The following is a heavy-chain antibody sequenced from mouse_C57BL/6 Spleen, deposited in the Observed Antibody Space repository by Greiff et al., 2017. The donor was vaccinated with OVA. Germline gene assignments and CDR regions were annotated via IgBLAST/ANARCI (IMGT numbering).Heavy chain of an antibody. V-gene: IGHV5-4*01. CDR2: ISDGGSYT. Sequence: EVQLVESGGGLVKPGGSLKLSCAASGFTFSSYAMSWVRQTPEKRLEWVANISDGGSYTYYPDNVKGRFTISRDNAKNNLYLQMSQLKSEDTAMYYCARDRTGLYYYGSISYWYDDVWGTGTTVTVSS. J-gene: IGHJ1*03. D-gene: IGHD1-1*01. CDR1: GFTFSSYA. CDR3: ARDRTGLYYYGSISYWYDDV.